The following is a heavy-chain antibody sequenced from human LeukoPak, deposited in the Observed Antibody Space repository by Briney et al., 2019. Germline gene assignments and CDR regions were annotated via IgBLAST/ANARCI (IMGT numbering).Heavy chain of an antibody. CDR2: ISYDGSHK. J-gene: IGHJ6*02. CDR3: AKVTYYYDSSGYHGMDV. D-gene: IGHD3-22*01. Sequence: QPGRSLRLSCAASGFSFSSYGIHWVRQAPGKGLEWETFISYDGSHKYYADSVKGRFTISRDNSKNTLYGQMNSLRAEDTAVYYCAKVTYYYDSSGYHGMDVWGQGTTVTVSS. CDR1: GFSFSSYG. V-gene: IGHV3-30*18.